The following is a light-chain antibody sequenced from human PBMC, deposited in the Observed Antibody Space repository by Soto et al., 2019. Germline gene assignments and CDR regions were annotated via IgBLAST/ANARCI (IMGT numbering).Light chain of an antibody. CDR2: EGS. V-gene: IGLV2-23*01. J-gene: IGLJ1*01. CDR1: SSDVGNYNL. Sequence: QSALTQPASVSGSPGQSITISCSGTSSDVGNYNLVXWYQQHPGKXPKLMIYEGSKRPSGVSNRFSGSKSGNTASLTISGLQAEDEDDYYCCSYAGSNTYVFGTGTKVTVL. CDR3: CSYAGSNTYV.